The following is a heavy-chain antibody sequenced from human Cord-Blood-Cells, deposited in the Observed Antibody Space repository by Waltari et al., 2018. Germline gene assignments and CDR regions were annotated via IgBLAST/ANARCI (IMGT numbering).Heavy chain of an antibody. CDR3: ARGLNDAFDI. J-gene: IGHJ3*02. Sequence: QVQLHQWGAGLLKPSETLSLTCAVSGGSFSVYYWSWIRQPPGKGLEWIGEINHSGSTNYNPSLKSRVTISVDTSKNQFSLKLSAVTAADTAVYYCARGLNDAFDIWGQGTMVTVSS. V-gene: IGHV4-34*01. CDR2: INHSGST. CDR1: GGSFSVYY.